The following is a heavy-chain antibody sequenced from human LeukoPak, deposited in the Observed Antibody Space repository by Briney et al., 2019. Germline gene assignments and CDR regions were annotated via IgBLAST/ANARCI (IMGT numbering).Heavy chain of an antibody. CDR3: AREATTGYAFDI. J-gene: IGHJ3*02. D-gene: IGHD1-26*01. CDR1: GGTFSSYA. CDR2: IIPIFGTA. Sequence: ASVKVSCKASGGTFSSYAISWVRQAPGQGLEWMGGIIPIFGTANYAQKFQGRVTITTDESTSTAYMELSSLRSEDTAVYYCAREATTGYAFDIWGQGTMVTVS. V-gene: IGHV1-69*05.